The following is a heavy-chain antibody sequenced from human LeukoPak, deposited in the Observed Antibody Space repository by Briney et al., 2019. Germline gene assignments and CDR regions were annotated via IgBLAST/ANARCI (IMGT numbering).Heavy chain of an antibody. CDR3: ARQSLTTVTRTFDY. CDR1: GGSFSGYY. V-gene: IGHV4-34*01. CDR2: INHSGST. D-gene: IGHD4-17*01. Sequence: SETLSLTCAVYGGSFSGYYWRWIRQPPGKGLEWIGEINHSGSTNYNPSLKSRVTISVDMSKNQFSLGLSSVTAADAAVYYCARQSLTTVTRTFDYWGQGTLVTVSS. J-gene: IGHJ4*02.